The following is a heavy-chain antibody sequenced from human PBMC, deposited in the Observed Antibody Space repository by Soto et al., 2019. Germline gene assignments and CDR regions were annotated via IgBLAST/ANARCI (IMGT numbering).Heavy chain of an antibody. D-gene: IGHD1-1*01. Sequence: SETLSLTCAVSGGSISSGGYSWSWIRQPPGKGLEWIGYIYHSGSTYYNPSLKSRVTISVDRSKNQFSLKLSSVTAADTAVYYCARVYNHLYYFDYWGQGTLVTVSS. V-gene: IGHV4-30-2*01. J-gene: IGHJ4*02. CDR1: GGSISSGGYS. CDR2: IYHSGST. CDR3: ARVYNHLYYFDY.